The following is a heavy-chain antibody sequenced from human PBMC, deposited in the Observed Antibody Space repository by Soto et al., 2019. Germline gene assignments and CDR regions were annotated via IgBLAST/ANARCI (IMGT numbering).Heavy chain of an antibody. J-gene: IGHJ4*02. CDR2: INMDGSST. V-gene: IGHV3-74*01. Sequence: EVQLVESGGGLVQPGGSLRLSCAASGFTFSSDWMHWVRQAAGKGLVWVSRINMDGSSTNYADSVKGRFTISRENAKNTLYLQMNSLRAEDTAVYYCARGPRGVYGNDYWGQGALVTVSS. D-gene: IGHD2-8*02. CDR3: ARGPRGVYGNDY. CDR1: GFTFSSDW.